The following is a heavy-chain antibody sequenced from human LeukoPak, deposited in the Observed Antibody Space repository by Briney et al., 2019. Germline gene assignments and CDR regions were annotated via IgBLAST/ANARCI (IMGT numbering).Heavy chain of an antibody. J-gene: IGHJ6*02. V-gene: IGHV3-23*01. CDR3: ATSTVTNSDYYYYGMDV. CDR2: IFGSGGGT. CDR1: GFTFSGYV. Sequence: GGSLRLSCAASGFTFSGYVMSWVRQAPGKGLEWVSGIFGSGGGTYYADSVKGRFTISRDNSKNTLYLQMNSLRAEDTAVYYCATSTVTNSDYYYYGMDVWGQGTTVTVSS. D-gene: IGHD4-4*01.